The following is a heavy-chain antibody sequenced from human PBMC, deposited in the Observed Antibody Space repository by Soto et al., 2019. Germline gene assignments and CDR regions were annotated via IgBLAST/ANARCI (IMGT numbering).Heavy chain of an antibody. V-gene: IGHV4-31*03. CDR3: ARVCRGDCHNGMDV. J-gene: IGHJ6*02. D-gene: IGHD2-21*02. CDR2: IYYSGST. CDR1: GGSISSGGYY. Sequence: QVQLQESGPGLVKPSQTLSLTCTVSGGSISSGGYYWSWIRQHPGKGLEWIGYIYYSGSTYYNPSLKSRVTISVDTSKNQFSLKLSPVTAADTAVYYCARVCRGDCHNGMDVWGQGTTVTVSS.